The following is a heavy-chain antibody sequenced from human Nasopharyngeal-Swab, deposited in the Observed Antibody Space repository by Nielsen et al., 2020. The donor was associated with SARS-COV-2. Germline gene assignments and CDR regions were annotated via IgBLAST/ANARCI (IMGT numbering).Heavy chain of an antibody. Sequence: GESLKISCAASGFTFSSYGMHWVRQAPGKGLEWVAVISHDGSNKYYADSVKGRFTISRDNSKNTLYLQMNSLRAEDTAVYYCAKTRPAFGVVINYYYYYGMDVWGQGTTVTVSS. J-gene: IGHJ6*02. CDR2: ISHDGSNK. CDR3: AKTRPAFGVVINYYYYYGMDV. D-gene: IGHD3-3*01. CDR1: GFTFSSYG. V-gene: IGHV3-30*18.